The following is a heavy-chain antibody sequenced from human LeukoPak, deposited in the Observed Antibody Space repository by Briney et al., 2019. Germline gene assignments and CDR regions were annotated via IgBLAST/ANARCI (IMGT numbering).Heavy chain of an antibody. CDR2: IYSSGNT. J-gene: IGHJ3*02. V-gene: IGHV4-59*08. CDR3: ARRNDFGI. CDR1: GGSISGDH. Sequence: SETLSLTCTVSGGSISGDHWNWIRQPPGKGLEWIGYIYSSGNTNYNPSLKSRVTISVDMSKNQFSLKLGSATAADTAVYYCARRNDFGIWGQGTMVTVST.